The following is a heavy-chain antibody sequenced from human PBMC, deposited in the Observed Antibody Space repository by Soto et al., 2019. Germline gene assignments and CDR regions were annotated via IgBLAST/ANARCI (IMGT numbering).Heavy chain of an antibody. CDR3: ARVTLKAGNWFDP. CDR1: GYTFTDYF. CDR2: INPNSRST. Sequence: ASVKVSCKASGYTFTDYFIHWVRQAPGQGFEWMGWINPNSRSTNYAQKFQGRVTMTRDTSNSTAYMELRGLRPDDTAVYYCARVTLKAGNWFDPWGQGTLVTVSS. J-gene: IGHJ5*02. V-gene: IGHV1-2*02.